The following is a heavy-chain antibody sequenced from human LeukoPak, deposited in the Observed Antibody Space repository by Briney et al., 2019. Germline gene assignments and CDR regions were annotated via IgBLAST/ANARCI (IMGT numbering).Heavy chain of an antibody. CDR2: IRYDGSNK. V-gene: IGHV3-30*02. CDR1: GFTFSTYG. J-gene: IGHJ3*02. CDR3: ARYSSGFDAFDI. Sequence: PGGSLRLSCAASGFTFSTYGMHWVRQAPGKGLEWVAFIRYDGSNKYYADSVKGRFTISRDNAKNSLYLQMNSLRAEDTAVYYCARYSSGFDAFDIWGQGTMVTVSS. D-gene: IGHD6-19*01.